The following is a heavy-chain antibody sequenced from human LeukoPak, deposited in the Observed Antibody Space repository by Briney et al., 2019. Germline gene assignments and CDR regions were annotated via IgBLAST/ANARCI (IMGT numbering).Heavy chain of an antibody. D-gene: IGHD3-3*01. J-gene: IGHJ4*02. CDR2: IIPIFGTA. Sequence: SVKVSCKASGGTFSSYAISWVRQAPGQGLEWMGGIIPIFGTANYAQKFQGRVTITTDESTSAASMELSSLRFEDTAVYYCARGSGIRFLEWLTPLDYWGQGTLVTVSS. V-gene: IGHV1-69*05. CDR1: GGTFSSYA. CDR3: ARGSGIRFLEWLTPLDY.